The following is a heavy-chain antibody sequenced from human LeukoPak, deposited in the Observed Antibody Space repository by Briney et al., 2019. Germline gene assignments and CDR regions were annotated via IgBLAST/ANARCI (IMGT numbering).Heavy chain of an antibody. Sequence: GGSLRLSCAASGFIISDHYMDWVRQAPGKGLEWVGRTRHRAKRYTTEYAASVKGRFTISRDDSKNSLYLQMNSLKTEDTAVYYCTRVYSGSSNAFDIWGQGTMVTVSS. V-gene: IGHV3-72*01. CDR1: GFIISDHY. CDR2: TRHRAKRYTT. CDR3: TRVYSGSSNAFDI. J-gene: IGHJ3*02. D-gene: IGHD1-26*01.